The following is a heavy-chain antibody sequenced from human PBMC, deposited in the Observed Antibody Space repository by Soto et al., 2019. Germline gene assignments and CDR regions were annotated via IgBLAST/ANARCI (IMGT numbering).Heavy chain of an antibody. Sequence: GXSRRLSCAASGFTVSGNCMNWARQAPVKGLEWVSTIYSGGNTYYADSVKGRFSISRDNSKNTLYLQMSSLRVDDTAIYYCASGFFFDPWGLGTLVTVSS. CDR2: IYSGGNT. CDR1: GFTVSGNC. D-gene: IGHD3-10*01. V-gene: IGHV3-53*01. CDR3: ASGFFFDP. J-gene: IGHJ5*02.